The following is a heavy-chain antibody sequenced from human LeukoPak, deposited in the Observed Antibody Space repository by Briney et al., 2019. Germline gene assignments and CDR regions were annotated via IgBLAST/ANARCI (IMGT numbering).Heavy chain of an antibody. CDR3: AKPHETIWYFDY. J-gene: IGHJ4*02. D-gene: IGHD2-21*01. CDR2: ISGSGGGT. CDR1: GFTFSSYA. Sequence: GGSLRLSCAASGFTFSSYAMSWVSQAPGKGLEWVSAISGSGGGTYYADSVKGRFTISRDNSKNTLYLQMNSLRAEDTAVYYCAKPHETIWYFDYWGQGTLVTVSS. V-gene: IGHV3-23*01.